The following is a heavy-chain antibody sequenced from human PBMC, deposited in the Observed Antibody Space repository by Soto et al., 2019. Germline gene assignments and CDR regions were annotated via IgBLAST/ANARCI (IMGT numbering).Heavy chain of an antibody. Sequence: QVRLVESGGGVVQPGRSLRLSCTASGFSFSSYAMYWFRQPPGKGLEWVAVISHDGINKHYADLVKGRVTVSRDNSNHSLDLQLNSLRGEDTAIYYCARDMYSSDYFVKWFEPWGQGTLVTVSS. CDR2: ISHDGINK. D-gene: IGHD6-19*01. CDR1: GFSFSSYA. V-gene: IGHV3-30-3*01. J-gene: IGHJ5*02. CDR3: ARDMYSSDYFVKWFEP.